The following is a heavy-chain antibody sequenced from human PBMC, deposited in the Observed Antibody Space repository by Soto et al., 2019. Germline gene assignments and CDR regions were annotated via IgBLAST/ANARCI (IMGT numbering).Heavy chain of an antibody. Sequence: QLQLQESGPGLVKPSETLSLTCTVSGGSISSSTSYWGWIRQPPGKGLEWIGSIYYSGSTYYSPPLKSRVTISAATSKNQFSLKLSSVTAADTAVYYCARPVNYYYYYMDVWGKGTMVTVSS. CDR3: ARPVNYYYYYMDV. V-gene: IGHV4-39*01. J-gene: IGHJ6*03. CDR1: GGSISSSTSY. CDR2: IYYSGST.